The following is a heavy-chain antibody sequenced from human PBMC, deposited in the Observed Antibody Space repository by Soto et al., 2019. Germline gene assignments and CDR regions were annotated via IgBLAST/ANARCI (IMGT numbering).Heavy chain of an antibody. V-gene: IGHV1-18*01. CDR3: ASSTVGVVAATYGMDV. J-gene: IGHJ6*02. D-gene: IGHD2-15*01. Sequence: QVQLVQSGAEVKKPGASVKVSCKASGYTFTSYGISWVRQAPGQGLEWMGWISAYNGNTNYAQKLQGRVTMTTDTSTSTAYMELRSLRSDDTAVYYCASSTVGVVAATYGMDVWGQGTLVTVSS. CDR1: GYTFTSYG. CDR2: ISAYNGNT.